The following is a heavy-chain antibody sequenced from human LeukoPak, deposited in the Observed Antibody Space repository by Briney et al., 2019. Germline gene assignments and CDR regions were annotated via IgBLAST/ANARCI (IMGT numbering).Heavy chain of an antibody. CDR2: IYKSGST. D-gene: IGHD1-26*01. CDR1: GGSISFYY. CDR3: ARGPGSYDFDY. V-gene: IGHV4-59*01. J-gene: IGHJ4*02. Sequence: PSETLSLTCSVSGGSISFYYWSWIRQPPGKGLEWIGHIYKSGSTNYNPSLKSRVTISVDTSKNQFSLKLSSVTAADTALYYCARGPGSYDFDYWGQRTLVTVSS.